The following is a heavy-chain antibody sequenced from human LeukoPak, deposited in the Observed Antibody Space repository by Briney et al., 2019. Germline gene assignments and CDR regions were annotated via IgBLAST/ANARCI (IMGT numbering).Heavy chain of an antibody. Sequence: GGSLRLSCSASRFTFSSYTMNWVRQAPGKGLEWVSSIDPSSTYIYYADSVKGRFTISRDNAQNSLYLQMNSLRAEDTAVYYCARGRWLQPAFGYWGQGTLVTVSS. CDR1: RFTFSSYT. J-gene: IGHJ4*02. CDR2: IDPSSTYI. CDR3: ARGRWLQPAFGY. V-gene: IGHV3-21*01. D-gene: IGHD5-24*01.